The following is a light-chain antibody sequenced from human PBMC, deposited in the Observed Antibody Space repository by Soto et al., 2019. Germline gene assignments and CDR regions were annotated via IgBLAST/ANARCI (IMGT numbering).Light chain of an antibody. J-gene: IGKJ1*01. V-gene: IGKV3-20*01. CDR3: QRYGSSPT. CDR1: QTISSDY. CDR2: GAA. Sequence: EILLTQSPGTLSLSPGERATLSCRASQTISSDYLAWYQQKPGQAPRLLIFGAATRAADIPDRFSGSGSGTDFTLTISRREPEDYAVYYCQRYGSSPTFGQGTKV.